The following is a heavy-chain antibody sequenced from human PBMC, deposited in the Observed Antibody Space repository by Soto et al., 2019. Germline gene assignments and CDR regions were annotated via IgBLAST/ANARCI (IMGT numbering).Heavy chain of an antibody. CDR3: ARGYRLSRRGFDP. CDR1: GGSFSGYY. Sequence: SETLSLTCAVYGGSFSGYYWSWIRQPPGKGLEWIGEINHSGSTNYNPSLKSRVTISVDTSKNQFSLKLSSVTAADTAVYYCARGYRLSRRGFDPWGHGTLVTVSS. D-gene: IGHD1-26*01. V-gene: IGHV4-34*01. CDR2: INHSGST. J-gene: IGHJ5*02.